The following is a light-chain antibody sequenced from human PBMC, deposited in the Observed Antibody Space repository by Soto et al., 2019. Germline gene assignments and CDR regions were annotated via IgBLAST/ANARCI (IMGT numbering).Light chain of an antibody. CDR3: QQYGGSPIT. CDR1: QSVSSY. CDR2: DAS. J-gene: IGKJ5*01. Sequence: EIGMTLSPAALSVSPGERATLSCRASQSVSSYLAWYQQKPGQAPRLLIYDASNRASGVPVRFSGSGSGTDFTLTISRLEPEDFALYYCQQYGGSPITFGLGTRLEI. V-gene: IGKV3-20*01.